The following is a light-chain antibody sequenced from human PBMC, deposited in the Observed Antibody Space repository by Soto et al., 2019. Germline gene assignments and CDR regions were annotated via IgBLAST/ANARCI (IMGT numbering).Light chain of an antibody. CDR2: GAS. Sequence: PGERATLSCRAAQSVGTRLAWYQHKTGQAPRLLISGASSRATGIPGRFTGSGSETSFTLTISRLEPEDFALYYCQHYQSGHPITFGQGTRLEIK. CDR3: QHYQSGHPIT. J-gene: IGKJ5*01. CDR1: QSVGTR. V-gene: IGKV3-20*01.